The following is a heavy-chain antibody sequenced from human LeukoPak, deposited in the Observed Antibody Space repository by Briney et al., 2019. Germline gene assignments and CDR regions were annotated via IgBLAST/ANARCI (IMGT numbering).Heavy chain of an antibody. CDR1: GFTFSSYS. J-gene: IGHJ4*02. D-gene: IGHD5-18*01. CDR3: ARALRAYSYGTFDY. Sequence: GGSLRLSCAASGFTFSSYSMNWVRQAPGRGLEWVSYISSSSGTIYYADSVKGRFTISRDNAKNSLYLQMNSLRAGDTAVYYCARALRAYSYGTFDYWGQGTLVTVSS. CDR2: ISSSSGTI. V-gene: IGHV3-48*01.